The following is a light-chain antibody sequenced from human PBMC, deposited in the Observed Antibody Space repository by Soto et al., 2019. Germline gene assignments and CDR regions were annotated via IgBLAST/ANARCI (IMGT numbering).Light chain of an antibody. V-gene: IGKV3-20*01. CDR2: GAS. Sequence: EIVLTQSPGTLSVSPGERATLSCRAIQSVSSSYLAWYQQKPGQAPRLLIYGASSRATGIPDGFSGSGSGTDFTLTISRLEPEDFAVYYCQQYGSSPLATFGQGTMVDI. CDR1: QSVSSSY. J-gene: IGKJ1*01. CDR3: QQYGSSPLAT.